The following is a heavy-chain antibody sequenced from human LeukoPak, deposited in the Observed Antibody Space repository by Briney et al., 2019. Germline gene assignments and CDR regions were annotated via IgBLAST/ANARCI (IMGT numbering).Heavy chain of an antibody. Sequence: ASVKVSCKSSGYTFTAYAMHWVRQAPGQGLEWMGWINPNSGGTKYAQKFQGRVTMTRDTSISTVYMELSRLRSDDTAIYYCAREPRPRGGWFVSDWGQGTLVTVSS. CDR3: AREPRPRGGWFVSD. J-gene: IGHJ4*02. V-gene: IGHV1-2*02. CDR2: INPNSGGT. CDR1: GYTFTAYA. D-gene: IGHD6-19*01.